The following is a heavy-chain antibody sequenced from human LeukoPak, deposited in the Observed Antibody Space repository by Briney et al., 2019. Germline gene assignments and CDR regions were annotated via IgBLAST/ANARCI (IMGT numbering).Heavy chain of an antibody. CDR3: ARSIAVAGDFDY. CDR2: IKQDGSGK. D-gene: IGHD6-19*01. V-gene: IGHV3-7*01. J-gene: IGHJ4*02. Sequence: GGSLRLSCAASGFTFSSCWMSWVRQAPGKGLEWVANIKQDGSGKYYVDSVKGRFTISRDNAKNSLYLQMNSLRAEDTAVYYCARSIAVAGDFDYWGQGTLVTVSS. CDR1: GFTFSSCW.